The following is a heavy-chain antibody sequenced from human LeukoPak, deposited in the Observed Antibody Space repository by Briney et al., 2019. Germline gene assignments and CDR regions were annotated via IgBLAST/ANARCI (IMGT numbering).Heavy chain of an antibody. CDR1: GGSISSSSYY. V-gene: IGHV4-39*01. J-gene: IGHJ6*02. D-gene: IGHD1-1*01. Sequence: SETLSLTCTVSGGSISSSSYYWGWIRQPPGKGLEWIGSIYYSGSTYYNPSLKSRVTISVDTSKNQFSLKLSSVTAADTAVYYCARSSRGTSDYYGMDVWGQGTTVTVSS. CDR3: ARSSRGTSDYYGMDV. CDR2: IYYSGST.